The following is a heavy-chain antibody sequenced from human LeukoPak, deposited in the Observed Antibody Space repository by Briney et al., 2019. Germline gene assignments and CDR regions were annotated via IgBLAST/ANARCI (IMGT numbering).Heavy chain of an antibody. CDR3: ARIPGAAAGHKYYYYYYGMDV. Sequence: SETLPLTCTVSGGSISSYYWSWIRQPPGKGLEWIGYIYYSGSTNYNPSLKSRVTISVDTSKNQFSLKLSSVTAADTAVYYCARIPGAAAGHKYYYYYYGMDVWGQGTTVTVSS. D-gene: IGHD6-13*01. V-gene: IGHV4-59*01. CDR1: GGSISSYY. CDR2: IYYSGST. J-gene: IGHJ6*02.